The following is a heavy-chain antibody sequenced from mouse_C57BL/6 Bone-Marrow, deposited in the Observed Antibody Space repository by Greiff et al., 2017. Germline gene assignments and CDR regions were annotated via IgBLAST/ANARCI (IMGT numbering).Heavy chain of an antibody. CDR3: ARQRDPYFDY. CDR1: GFTFSDYY. Sequence: EVQLVESGGGLVQPGGSLKLSCAASGFTFSDYYMYWVRQTPEKRLEWVAYISNGGGSTYYPDTVKGRFTISRDNAKNPLYLQMSSLKSEDTAMYYCARQRDPYFDYWGQRTTLTVSS. V-gene: IGHV5-12*01. CDR2: ISNGGGST. J-gene: IGHJ2*01. D-gene: IGHD3-3*01.